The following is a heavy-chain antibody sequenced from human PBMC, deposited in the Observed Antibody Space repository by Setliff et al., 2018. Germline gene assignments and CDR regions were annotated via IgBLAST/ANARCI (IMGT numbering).Heavy chain of an antibody. Sequence: SVKVSCKASGYTSTTNALHWVRQAPGQSLEWMGWIIPTFETTNYAQKFQGRVTITADESSGTVYMALSSLRYDDTAVYYCLRLVRYCSRTSCQRTSGDEVWGQGTLVTVSS. CDR3: LRLVRYCSRTSCQRTSGDEV. CDR1: GYTSTTNA. J-gene: IGHJ4*02. CDR2: IIPTFETT. V-gene: IGHV1-69*13. D-gene: IGHD2-8*01.